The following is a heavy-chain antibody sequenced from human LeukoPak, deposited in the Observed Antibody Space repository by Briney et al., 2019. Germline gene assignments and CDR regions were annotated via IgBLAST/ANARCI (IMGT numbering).Heavy chain of an antibody. CDR2: IYYSGST. V-gene: IGHV4-31*03. J-gene: IGHJ5*02. Sequence: PSETLSLTCTVSGGSISSGGYYWSWIRQHPGKGLEWIGYIYYSGSTNYNPSLKSRVTISVDTSKNQFSLKLSSVTAADTAVYYCARGYCSSTSCPLRSGLWFDPWGQGTLVTVSS. CDR1: GGSISSGGYY. CDR3: ARGYCSSTSCPLRSGLWFDP. D-gene: IGHD2-2*01.